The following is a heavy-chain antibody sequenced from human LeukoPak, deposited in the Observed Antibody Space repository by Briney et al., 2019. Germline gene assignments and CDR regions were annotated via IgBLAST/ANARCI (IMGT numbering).Heavy chain of an antibody. CDR1: GFSFSSYA. V-gene: IGHV3-30*04. CDR2: ISYDGSNK. J-gene: IGHJ4*02. Sequence: GRSLRLSCAASGFSFSSYAMHWVRQAPGKGLEWVAGISYDGSNKYYADPVKGRFTISRANPKTTLYLQMNSLRAEDTAVYYCVRPPGEVRGVINYFDYWGQGTLVTVSS. CDR3: VRPPGEVRGVINYFDY. D-gene: IGHD3-10*01.